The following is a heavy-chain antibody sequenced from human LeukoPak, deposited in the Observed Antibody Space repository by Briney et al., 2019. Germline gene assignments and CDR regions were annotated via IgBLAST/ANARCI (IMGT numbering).Heavy chain of an antibody. J-gene: IGHJ4*02. Sequence: GGSLILSCAASGFTFSSYAMSWVRQAPGKGLEWVSAISGSGGSTYYADSVKGRFTISRDNSKNTLYLQMNSLRAEDTAVYYCAKGTVGATNVGDYFDYWGQGTLVTVSS. D-gene: IGHD1-26*01. CDR2: ISGSGGST. V-gene: IGHV3-23*01. CDR3: AKGTVGATNVGDYFDY. CDR1: GFTFSSYA.